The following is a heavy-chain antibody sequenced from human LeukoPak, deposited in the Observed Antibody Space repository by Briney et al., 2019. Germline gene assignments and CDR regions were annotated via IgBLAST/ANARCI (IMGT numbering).Heavy chain of an antibody. J-gene: IGHJ4*02. CDR3: ALYGSGSYYRIDY. Sequence: VASVKVSCKASGGTFSSYAISWVRQAPGQGLEWMGGIIPIFGTANYAQKFQGRVTITADESASTAYMELSSLRSEDTAVYYCALYGSGSYYRIDYWGQGTLVTVSS. D-gene: IGHD3-10*01. V-gene: IGHV1-69*13. CDR1: GGTFSSYA. CDR2: IIPIFGTA.